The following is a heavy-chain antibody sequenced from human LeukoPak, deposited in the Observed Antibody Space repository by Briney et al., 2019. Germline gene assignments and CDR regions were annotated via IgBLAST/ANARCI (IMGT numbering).Heavy chain of an antibody. V-gene: IGHV4-4*07. CDR3: ARDRAVPHYYYGMEV. Sequence: PSETLSLTCTVSGASIGLYYWSWIRQPAGKGLEWIGRIYTSGTSNYSPSLKSRVTMSLDLSKTQLSLKLNSVTAADTAVYYCARDRAVPHYYYGMEVWGQGTTVTVSS. J-gene: IGHJ6*02. CDR1: GASIGLYY. D-gene: IGHD6-19*01. CDR2: IYTSGTS.